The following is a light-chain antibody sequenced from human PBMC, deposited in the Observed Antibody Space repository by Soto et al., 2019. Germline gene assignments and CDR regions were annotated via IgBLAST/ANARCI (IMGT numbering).Light chain of an antibody. CDR3: SSYTRGSTLV. CDR2: DNN. V-gene: IGLV1-40*01. CDR1: SSNTGADYD. Sequence: QPVLTQPPSVSGAPGQRVTISCTGSSSNTGADYDVHWYQHLPGSAPKLLIYDNNIRPSGVPDRFSGSKSGTSASLAITGLQAEDEGDYYCSSYTRGSTLVFGGGTKLTVL. J-gene: IGLJ3*02.